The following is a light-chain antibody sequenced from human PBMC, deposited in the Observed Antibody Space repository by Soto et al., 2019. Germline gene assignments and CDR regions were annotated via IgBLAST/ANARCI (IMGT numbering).Light chain of an antibody. V-gene: IGLV2-23*02. Sequence: QAASVSGSPGQSITISCTGTSRDVGKYNFVSWYRQHPGKVPKLIIFEVTKRPSGVSNRFSGSRSGNTASLTISGLQAEDEADYYCCLYGGSSNYVVFGGGTKVTVL. CDR1: SRDVGKYNF. CDR3: CLYGGSSNYVV. CDR2: EVT. J-gene: IGLJ2*01.